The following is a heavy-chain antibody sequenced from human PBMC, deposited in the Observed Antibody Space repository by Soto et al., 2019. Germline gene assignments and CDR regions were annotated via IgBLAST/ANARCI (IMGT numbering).Heavy chain of an antibody. CDR2: ISYDGSNK. J-gene: IGHJ4*02. V-gene: IGHV3-30*18. CDR1: GFTFSSYG. CDR3: AKDLYLDIVVVVAGQIDY. D-gene: IGHD2-15*01. Sequence: PGGSLRLSCAASGFTFSSYGMHWVRQAPGKGLEWVAVISYDGSNKYYADSVKGRFTISRDNSKNTLYLQMNSLRAEDTAVYYCAKDLYLDIVVVVAGQIDYRGQGTLVTVSS.